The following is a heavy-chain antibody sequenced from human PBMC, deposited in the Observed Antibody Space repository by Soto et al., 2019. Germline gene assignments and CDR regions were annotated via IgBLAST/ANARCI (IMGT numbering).Heavy chain of an antibody. CDR2: IVVGSGNT. CDR3: AADGEFELGSTTPRSLRYYYMDV. J-gene: IGHJ6*03. CDR1: GFTFTSSA. V-gene: IGHV1-58*02. Sequence: SVKVSGKASGFTFTSSAMHWVRQARGQRLEWIGWIVVGSGNTNYAQKFQERVTITRDMSTSTAYMELSSLRSEDTAVYYCAADGEFELGSTTPRSLRYYYMDVWGKGTKVTVSS. D-gene: IGHD2-2*01.